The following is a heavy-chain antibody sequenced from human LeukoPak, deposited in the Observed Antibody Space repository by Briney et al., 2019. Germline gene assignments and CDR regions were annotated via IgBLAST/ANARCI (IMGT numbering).Heavy chain of an antibody. CDR2: SRDKTKSYTT. CDR1: GFSFSDHY. D-gene: IGHD6-6*01. Sequence: GGSLRLSCAASGFSFSDHYMDWVRQAPGKGLEWVARSRDKTKSYTTDYAASVKGRFTISRDDSKNSLCLQMNSLKTEDTAVYYCAVSIDYHYGMDVWGQRTTVTVSS. CDR3: AVSIDYHYGMDV. V-gene: IGHV3-72*01. J-gene: IGHJ6*02.